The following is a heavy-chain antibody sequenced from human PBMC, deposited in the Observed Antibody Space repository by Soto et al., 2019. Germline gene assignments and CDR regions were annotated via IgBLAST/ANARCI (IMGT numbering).Heavy chain of an antibody. V-gene: IGHV3-30-3*01. CDR3: ARENSGHQFDS. CDR2: ISYDGSNT. Sequence: QEQLVESGGGVVQPGRSLRVSCAASGFSFSTYAMHWVRQAPGKGLEWVAFISYDGSNTQYADSVKGRFTISRDNSRNTLYLQMDSLRAEDTAVYYCARENSGHQFDSWGQGTLVTVSS. CDR1: GFSFSTYA. J-gene: IGHJ4*02. D-gene: IGHD1-26*01.